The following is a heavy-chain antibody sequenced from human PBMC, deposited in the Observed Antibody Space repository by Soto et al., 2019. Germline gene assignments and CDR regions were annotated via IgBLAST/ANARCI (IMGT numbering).Heavy chain of an antibody. J-gene: IGHJ6*02. Sequence: PSETLSLTCAVYGGSFSGYYWSWIRQPPGKGLEWIGEINHSGSTNYNPSLKSRVTISVDTSKNQFSLKLSSVTAADTAVYYCARGRGYYGSSYGMDVWGQGTTVTVSS. CDR2: INHSGST. CDR3: ARGRGYYGSSYGMDV. D-gene: IGHD3-10*01. CDR1: GGSFSGYY. V-gene: IGHV4-34*01.